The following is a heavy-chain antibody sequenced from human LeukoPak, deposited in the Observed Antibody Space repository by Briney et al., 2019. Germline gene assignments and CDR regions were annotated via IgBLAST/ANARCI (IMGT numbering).Heavy chain of an antibody. CDR3: ARHPGRLFDY. CDR2: IYYSGNT. V-gene: IGHV4-39*01. Sequence: SETLSLTCTVSGGSISSSSFYWGWIRQPPGRELEWIGSIYYSGNTYYNPSLKSRVSISVDTSKNQFPLKLSAVTAADTAVYYCARHPGRLFDYWGQGTLVTVSS. J-gene: IGHJ4*02. CDR1: GGSISSSSFY.